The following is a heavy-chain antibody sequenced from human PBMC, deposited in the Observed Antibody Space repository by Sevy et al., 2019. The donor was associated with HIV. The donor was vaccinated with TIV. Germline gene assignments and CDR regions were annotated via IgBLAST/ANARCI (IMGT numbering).Heavy chain of an antibody. V-gene: IGHV1-69*13. CDR3: ARDGADYYDSSGYGWYFDL. CDR2: IIPIFGIA. J-gene: IGHJ2*01. Sequence: ASVKVSCKASGGTFSSYAISWVRQAPGQGLEWMGGIIPIFGIANYAQKFQGRVTITADESTSTAYMELSSLRSEDTAVYYCARDGADYYDSSGYGWYFDLWGRGTLVTVSS. D-gene: IGHD3-22*01. CDR1: GGTFSSYA.